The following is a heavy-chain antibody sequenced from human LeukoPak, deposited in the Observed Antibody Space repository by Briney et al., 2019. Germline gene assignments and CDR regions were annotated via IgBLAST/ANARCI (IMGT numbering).Heavy chain of an antibody. Sequence: PSETLSLTCAVDDGSFSGYYWSWIRQPPGKGPEWIGEINHSGSINYNPSLKSRVTISVDTSKNQFSLILSSVTAADTALYYCARDSSNYALDYWGQGTLVTVSS. J-gene: IGHJ4*02. CDR3: ARDSSNYALDY. CDR2: INHSGSI. CDR1: DGSFSGYY. D-gene: IGHD4-11*01. V-gene: IGHV4-34*01.